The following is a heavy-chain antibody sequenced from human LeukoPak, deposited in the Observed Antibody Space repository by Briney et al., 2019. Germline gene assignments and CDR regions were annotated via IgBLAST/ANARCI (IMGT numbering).Heavy chain of an antibody. CDR2: IYFTGDVI. CDR3: ARDATSGRPSLDI. Sequence: GGTLTLSCAASGFPFSDYHMSWIRQAPGKGLEWVSYIYFTGDVIYYADPVKGRFTISRDNAKNSLYLRRSSLRAEHTAVYYSARDATSGRPSLDIWGQETVVTVSS. CDR1: GFPFSDYH. D-gene: IGHD3-10*01. V-gene: IGHV3-11*01. J-gene: IGHJ3*02.